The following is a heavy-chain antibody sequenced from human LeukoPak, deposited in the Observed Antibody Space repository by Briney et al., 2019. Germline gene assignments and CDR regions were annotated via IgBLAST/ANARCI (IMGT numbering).Heavy chain of an antibody. D-gene: IGHD5-12*01. Sequence: SETLSLTCTVSGGSISSYYWSWIRQPAGKGLEWIGRIYTSGSTNYNLSLKSRVTMSVDTSKNQFSLKLSSVTAADTAVYYCAARPWGPDSGYDDYWGQGTLVTVPS. V-gene: IGHV4-4*07. CDR2: IYTSGST. J-gene: IGHJ4*02. CDR3: AARPWGPDSGYDDY. CDR1: GGSISSYY.